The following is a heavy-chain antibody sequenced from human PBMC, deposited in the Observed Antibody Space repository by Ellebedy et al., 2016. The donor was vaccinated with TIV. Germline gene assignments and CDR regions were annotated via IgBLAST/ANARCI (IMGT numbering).Heavy chain of an antibody. CDR3: ARGYGGNSPYDY. J-gene: IGHJ4*02. D-gene: IGHD4-23*01. V-gene: IGHV2-70*04. CDR1: GLSLSTSAMR. Sequence: SGPTLVKPTQTLTLTCTFSGLSLSTSAMRVNWIRQPPGKALEWLASIDWDDDKFYSTSLKTRLTISKDTSKNQAVHTMTNMDPVDTETYYRARGYGGNSPYDYWGQGTLVTVSS. CDR2: IDWDDDK.